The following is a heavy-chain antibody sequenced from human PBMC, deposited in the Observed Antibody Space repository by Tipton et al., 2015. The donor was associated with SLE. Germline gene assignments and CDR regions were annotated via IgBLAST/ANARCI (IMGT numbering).Heavy chain of an antibody. V-gene: IGHV3-30*02. CDR2: IRADGSNK. CDR1: GFTYSGYA. CDR3: AGGTGAYFDH. D-gene: IGHD3-16*01. J-gene: IGHJ4*02. Sequence: SLRLSCAASGFTYSGYAMHWVRQAPGKGLEWVAFIRADGSNKDYADSVKGRFTISRDNSKNTLYLQMNRLRVEDTAVYYCAGGTGAYFDHWSQGTLVTVSS.